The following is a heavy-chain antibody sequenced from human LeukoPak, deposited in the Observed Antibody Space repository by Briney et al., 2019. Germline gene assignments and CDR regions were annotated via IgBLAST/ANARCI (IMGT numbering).Heavy chain of an antibody. V-gene: IGHV4-59*08. CDR2: IYYSGST. Sequence: SETLSLTCTVSGGSISSYFWSWIRQPPGKGLEWIGYIYYSGSTDYNPSLKSRVTISVDTSKNQFSLNLSSVTAADTAVYYCARLSTYYDSSDYYYLYYFDYWGQGTLVTVSS. J-gene: IGHJ4*02. D-gene: IGHD3-22*01. CDR3: ARLSTYYDSSDYYYLYYFDY. CDR1: GGSISSYF.